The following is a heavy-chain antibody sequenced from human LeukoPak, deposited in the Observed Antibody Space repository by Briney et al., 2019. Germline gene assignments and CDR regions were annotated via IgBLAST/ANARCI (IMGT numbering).Heavy chain of an antibody. CDR3: ARDRYYYDSSGYYVFDY. Sequence: PSGTLSLTCAVSGGSISSSNWWSWVRQPPGKGLEWIGEIYHSGSTNYNPSLKSRVTMSVDTSKNQFSLKLSSVTAADTAVYYCARDRYYYDSSGYYVFDYWGQGTLVTVSS. CDR2: IYHSGST. CDR1: GGSISSSNW. D-gene: IGHD3-22*01. V-gene: IGHV4-4*02. J-gene: IGHJ4*02.